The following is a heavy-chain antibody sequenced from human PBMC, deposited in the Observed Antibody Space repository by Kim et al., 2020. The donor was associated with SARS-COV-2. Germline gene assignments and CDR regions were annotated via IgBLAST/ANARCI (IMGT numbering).Heavy chain of an antibody. J-gene: IGHJ3*02. V-gene: IGHV3-33*01. CDR2: IWYDGSNK. CDR1: GFTFSSYG. Sequence: GGSLRLSCAASGFTFSSYGMHWVRQAPGKGLEWVAVIWYDGSNKYYADSVKGRFTISRDNSKNTRYLQMNSLRAEDTAVYYCARGEYYYDSPPNDAFDIWGQGTMVTVSS. D-gene: IGHD3-22*01. CDR3: ARGEYYYDSPPNDAFDI.